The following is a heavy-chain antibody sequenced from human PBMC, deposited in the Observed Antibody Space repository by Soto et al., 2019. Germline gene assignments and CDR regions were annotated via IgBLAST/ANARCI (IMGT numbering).Heavy chain of an antibody. J-gene: IGHJ5*02. CDR2: IYYSGST. CDR1: GDSISSGGYY. CDR3: ARAPGSGSPRWFDP. Sequence: PSETLSLTCTVSGDSISSGGYYWSWIRQHPGKGLEWIGYIYYSGSTYYNPSLKSRVTISVDTSKNQFSLKLSSVTAADTAVYYCARAPGSGSPRWFDPWGQGTLVTVSS. D-gene: IGHD3-10*01. V-gene: IGHV4-31*03.